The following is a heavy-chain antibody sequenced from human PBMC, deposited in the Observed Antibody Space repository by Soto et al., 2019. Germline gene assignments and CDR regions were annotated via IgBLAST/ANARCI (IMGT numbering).Heavy chain of an antibody. CDR2: IYPGDSDT. V-gene: IGHV5-51*01. Sequence: GESLKISCKGSGYSFTSYWIGWVRQMPGKGLEWMGIIYPGDSDTRYSPSFQGQVTISADKSISTAYLQWSSLKASDTAMYYCARRDCSGGSCPEINFDYWGQGTLVTVSS. D-gene: IGHD2-15*01. J-gene: IGHJ4*02. CDR1: GYSFTSYW. CDR3: ARRDCSGGSCPEINFDY.